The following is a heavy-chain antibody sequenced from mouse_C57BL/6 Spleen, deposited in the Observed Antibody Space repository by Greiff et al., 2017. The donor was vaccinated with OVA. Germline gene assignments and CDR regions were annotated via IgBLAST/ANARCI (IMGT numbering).Heavy chain of an antibody. V-gene: IGHV1-81*01. J-gene: IGHJ1*03. Sequence: QVQLQQSGAELARPGASVKLSCKASGYTFTSYGISWVKQRTGQGLEWIGEIYPRSGNTYYNEKFKGKATLTADKSSSTAYMELRSLTSEDSAVYFRARITTVVAIDWYFDVWGTGTTVTVSS. CDR2: IYPRSGNT. CDR3: ARITTVVAIDWYFDV. CDR1: GYTFTSYG. D-gene: IGHD1-1*01.